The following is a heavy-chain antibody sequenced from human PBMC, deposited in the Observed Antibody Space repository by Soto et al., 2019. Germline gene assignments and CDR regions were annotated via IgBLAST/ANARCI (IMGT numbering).Heavy chain of an antibody. CDR3: ARDITPYYYDSSGYLGY. CDR1: GYTFTSYG. Sequence: QVQLVQSGAEVKKPGASVKVSCKASGYTFTSYGISWVRQAPGQGLEWMGWISAYNGNTNYAQKLQGRVTMTTDTSTSTAYMELRSLRSDDTAVYYCARDITPYYYDSSGYLGYWGQGTLVTVSS. CDR2: ISAYNGNT. D-gene: IGHD3-22*01. J-gene: IGHJ4*02. V-gene: IGHV1-18*01.